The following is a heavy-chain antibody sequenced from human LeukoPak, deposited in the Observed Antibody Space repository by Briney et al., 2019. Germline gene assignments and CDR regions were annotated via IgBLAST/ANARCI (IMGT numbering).Heavy chain of an antibody. CDR1: GFTFDDYA. Sequence: GGSLRLSCAASGFTFDDYAMHWVRQAPGKGLERVSGIRWNSGSIGYADSVKGRFTISRDNAKNSLYLQMNSLRAEDMALYYCAKDFYSSSWYYFDYWGQGTLVTVSS. CDR3: AKDFYSSSWYYFDY. V-gene: IGHV3-9*03. J-gene: IGHJ4*02. D-gene: IGHD6-13*01. CDR2: IRWNSGSI.